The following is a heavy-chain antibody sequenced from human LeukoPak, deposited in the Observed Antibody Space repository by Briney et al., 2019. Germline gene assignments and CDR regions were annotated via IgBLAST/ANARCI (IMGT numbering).Heavy chain of an antibody. D-gene: IGHD3-22*01. J-gene: IGHJ4*02. CDR3: ARDLFPQVGDYDSSSYYYPTFDY. V-gene: IGHV3-30-3*01. Sequence: GGSLRLSCAAAGFTFSSYAMHWVRQAPGKGLEWVAVISYDGSNKYYADSVKGRFTISRDNSKNTLYLQMNSLRAEDTAVYYCARDLFPQVGDYDSSSYYYPTFDYWGQGTLVTVSS. CDR1: GFTFSSYA. CDR2: ISYDGSNK.